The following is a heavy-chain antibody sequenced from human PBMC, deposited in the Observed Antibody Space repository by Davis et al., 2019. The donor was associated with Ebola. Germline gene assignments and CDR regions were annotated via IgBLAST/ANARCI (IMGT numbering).Heavy chain of an antibody. V-gene: IGHV4-34*01. CDR1: GGSFSGYY. Sequence: MPSETLSLTCAVYGGSFSGYYWSWIRQPPGKGLEWIGEINHSGSTNYNPSPKSRVTISVDTSKNQFSLDLTYVTAADTAMYYCARGDWLRDAFDIWGQGTMVTVSS. CDR3: ARGDWLRDAFDI. D-gene: IGHD3-9*01. J-gene: IGHJ3*02. CDR2: INHSGST.